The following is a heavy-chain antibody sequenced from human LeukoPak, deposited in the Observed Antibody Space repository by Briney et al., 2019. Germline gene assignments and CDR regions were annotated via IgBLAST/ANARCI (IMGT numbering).Heavy chain of an antibody. CDR1: GFTFSSFA. CDR3: AKGWSSGWYTGSDI. Sequence: GGSLRLSCAASGFTFSSFAMNWVRQAPGKGLEWVAVISYDGSNKSYGDSLKGRFTISRDNSKNTLYLQMNSLRTEDTAVYYCAKGWSSGWYTGSDIWGQGTMVTVSS. J-gene: IGHJ3*02. CDR2: ISYDGSNK. D-gene: IGHD6-19*01. V-gene: IGHV3-30*18.